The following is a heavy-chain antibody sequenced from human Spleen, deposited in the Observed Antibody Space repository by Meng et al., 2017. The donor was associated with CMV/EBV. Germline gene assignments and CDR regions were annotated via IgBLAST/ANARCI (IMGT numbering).Heavy chain of an antibody. V-gene: IGHV3-30-3*01. D-gene: IGHD4-17*01. CDR3: ARDRATVTPRAAFDI. CDR1: GFTFSSYA. CDR2: ISYDGSNK. J-gene: IGHJ3*02. Sequence: GEFLKISCAASGFTFSSYAIHWVRQAPGKGLEWVAVISYDGSNKYYADSVKGRFTISRDNSKNTLYLQMNSLRAEDTAVYYCARDRATVTPRAAFDIWGQGTMVTVSS.